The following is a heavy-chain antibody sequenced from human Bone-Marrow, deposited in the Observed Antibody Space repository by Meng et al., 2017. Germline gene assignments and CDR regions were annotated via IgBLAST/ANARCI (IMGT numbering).Heavy chain of an antibody. J-gene: IGHJ4*02. CDR3: ARDFTSASTVVKPIDY. V-gene: IGHV3-23*01. Sequence: SCAASGFTFSSYAMSWVRQAPGKGLEWVAAISGSGGSTYDPDSVKGGFTISSDNSKNTLYLQINSLGADATAEYYSARDFTSASTVVKPIDYWGQGTLVTVSS. CDR2: ISGSGGST. CDR1: GFTFSSYA. D-gene: IGHD4-23*01.